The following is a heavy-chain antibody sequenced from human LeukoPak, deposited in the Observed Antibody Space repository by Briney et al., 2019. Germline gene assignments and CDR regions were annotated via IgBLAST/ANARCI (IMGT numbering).Heavy chain of an antibody. CDR3: ARVGAAAGTGWFDP. D-gene: IGHD6-13*01. Sequence: GASVKVSCKASGYTFTGYYMHWVRQAPGQGLEWMGWINPNSGGTNYVQKFQGRVTITRDTSISTAYMELSRLRSDDTAVYYCARVGAAAGTGWFDPWGQGTLVTVSS. J-gene: IGHJ5*02. CDR2: INPNSGGT. CDR1: GYTFTGYY. V-gene: IGHV1-2*02.